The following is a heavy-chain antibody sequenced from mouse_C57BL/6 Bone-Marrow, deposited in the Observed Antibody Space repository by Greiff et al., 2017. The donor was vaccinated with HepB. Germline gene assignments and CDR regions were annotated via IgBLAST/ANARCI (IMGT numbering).Heavy chain of an antibody. Sequence: QVQLKESGPGLVQPSPSLSITCTVSGFSLTSYGVHWVRQSPGKGLEWLGVIWRGGSTDYNAAFMSRLSITKDNSKSQVFFKMSSLQADDTAIYYCAKKGGLDYAMDYWGQGTSVTVSS. CDR3: AKKGGLDYAMDY. CDR1: GFSLTSYG. CDR2: IWRGGST. D-gene: IGHD3-3*01. J-gene: IGHJ4*01. V-gene: IGHV2-5*01.